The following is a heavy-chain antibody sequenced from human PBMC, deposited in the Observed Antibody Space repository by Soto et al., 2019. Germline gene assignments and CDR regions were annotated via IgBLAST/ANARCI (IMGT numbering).Heavy chain of an antibody. D-gene: IGHD1-1*01. CDR3: TRETIAGTTGLDS. J-gene: IGHJ4*02. CDR1: AFNAGAFH. V-gene: IGHV3-23*01. CDR2: ISVTDVFK. Sequence: PWWSLRLSCAASAFNAGAFHGNSVRHAPGKALEWVADISVTDVFKYYSGSVMGRFYISIAASENILYLQIYSLRVAGTALYYCTRETIAGTTGLDSWGPGTLVAVSS.